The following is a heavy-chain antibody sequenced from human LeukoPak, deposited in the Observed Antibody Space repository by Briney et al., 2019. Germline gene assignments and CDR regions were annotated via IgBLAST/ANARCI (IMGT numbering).Heavy chain of an antibody. CDR2: IIPIFGTA. D-gene: IGHD3-22*01. Sequence: SVKVSCKASGYTFTGYYIRWVRQAPGQGLEWMGRIIPIFGTANYAQKFQGRVTITTDESTSTAYMELSSLRSEDTAMYYCARDGGYYYDSSGYYAYYFDYWGQGTLVTVSS. CDR3: ARDGGYYYDSSGYYAYYFDY. J-gene: IGHJ4*02. CDR1: GYTFTGYY. V-gene: IGHV1-69*05.